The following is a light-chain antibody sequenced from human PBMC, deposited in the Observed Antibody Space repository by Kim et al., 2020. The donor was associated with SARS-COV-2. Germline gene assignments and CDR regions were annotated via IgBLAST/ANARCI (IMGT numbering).Light chain of an antibody. Sequence: QSALTQPASVSGSPGQSITISCTGTSSDIGAYNFFSCYQHHPGRVPILMIYEVSNRPSGVSNRFSGSKSGNTASLTISGLQAEDEADYYCSLYTTTSVVFGTGTKVTVL. CDR2: EVS. V-gene: IGLV2-14*01. CDR1: SSDIGAYNF. CDR3: SLYTTTSVV. J-gene: IGLJ1*01.